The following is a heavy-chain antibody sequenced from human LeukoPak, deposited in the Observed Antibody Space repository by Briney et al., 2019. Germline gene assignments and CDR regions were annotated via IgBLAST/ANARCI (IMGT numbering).Heavy chain of an antibody. D-gene: IGHD6-19*01. V-gene: IGHV3-30*04. CDR1: GFTFSSYA. CDR2: ISYDGSNK. CDR3: ARDNGWFFDY. Sequence: GRSLRLSCAASGFTFSSYAMHWVRQAPGKVLEWVAVISYDGSNKYYADSVKGRFTISRDNSKNTLYLQMNSLRAEDTAVYYCARDNGWFFDYWGQGTLVTVSS. J-gene: IGHJ4*02.